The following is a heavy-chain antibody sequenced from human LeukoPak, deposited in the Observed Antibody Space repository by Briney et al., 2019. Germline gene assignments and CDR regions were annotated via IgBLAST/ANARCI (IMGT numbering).Heavy chain of an antibody. CDR2: INPDGGTT. V-gene: IGHV3-74*01. Sequence: GGSLRLSCAASGFTFSSYWMHWVRQAPGKGLVWVSRINPDGGTTSYADSVKGRFTISRDSAKNTLYLQMNSLRAEDTAVYYCARPRVDYYGSGSYQAGWGQGTLVTVSS. D-gene: IGHD3-10*01. CDR3: ARPRVDYYGSGSYQAG. CDR1: GFTFSSYW. J-gene: IGHJ4*02.